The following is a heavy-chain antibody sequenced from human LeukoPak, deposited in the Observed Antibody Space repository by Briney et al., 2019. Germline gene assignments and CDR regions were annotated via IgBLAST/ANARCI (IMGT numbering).Heavy chain of an antibody. V-gene: IGHV3-48*03. CDR3: ARGGDYGDYVDFAY. D-gene: IGHD4-17*01. CDR2: ISTTGTTV. Sequence: GGSLRLSCAASGFTFSGYELNWVRQAPGKALEWVSYISTTGTTVYYADSVKGRFTISRDNVKNSLYLQMNSLRDEDTAVYYCARGGDYGDYVDFAYWGQGTLVTVSA. J-gene: IGHJ4*02. CDR1: GFTFSGYE.